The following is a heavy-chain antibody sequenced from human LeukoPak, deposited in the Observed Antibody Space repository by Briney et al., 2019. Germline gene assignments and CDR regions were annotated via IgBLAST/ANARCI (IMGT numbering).Heavy chain of an antibody. V-gene: IGHV3-33*01. CDR3: AREAPYSRDTYDY. Sequence: GGSLRLSCAASGFTFSSYGMHWVRQAPGKGLEWVAVIWYDGSNRYYTDSVKGRFTISRDNSKNTLYLQMNSLRAEDTAVYYCAREAPYSRDTYDYWGQGTLVTVSS. CDR1: GFTFSSYG. D-gene: IGHD6-13*01. CDR2: IWYDGSNR. J-gene: IGHJ4*02.